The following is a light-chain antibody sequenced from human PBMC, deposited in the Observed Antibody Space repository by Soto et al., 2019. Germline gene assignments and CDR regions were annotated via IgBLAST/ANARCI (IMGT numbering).Light chain of an antibody. CDR1: QGISSY. Sequence: AIRMTPSPSSLSASTGDRVTITCRASQGISSYLAWYQHKPGKAPKLLIYAASTLQSGVPSRFSGSGSGTDFTLTISCLQSEDFATYYCQQYYSYPQGFGGGTKVEIK. J-gene: IGKJ4*01. V-gene: IGKV1-8*01. CDR2: AAS. CDR3: QQYYSYPQG.